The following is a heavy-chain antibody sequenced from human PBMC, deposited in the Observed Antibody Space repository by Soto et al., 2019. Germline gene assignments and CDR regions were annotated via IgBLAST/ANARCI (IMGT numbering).Heavy chain of an antibody. CDR1: GFTVNTKY. Sequence: GGSLRLSCAASGFTVNTKYMSWVRQAPGKGLEWVAVISYDGSNKYYADSVKGRFTISRDNSKNTLYLQMNSLRAEDTAVYYCARERIAAAGSRRTYYFDYWGQGTLVTVSS. CDR2: ISYDGSNK. J-gene: IGHJ4*02. CDR3: ARERIAAAGSRRTYYFDY. D-gene: IGHD6-13*01. V-gene: IGHV3-30-3*01.